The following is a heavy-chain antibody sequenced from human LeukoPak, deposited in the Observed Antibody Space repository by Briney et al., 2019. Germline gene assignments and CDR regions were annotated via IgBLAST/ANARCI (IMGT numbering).Heavy chain of an antibody. CDR2: IFHNGNT. J-gene: IGHJ4*02. Sequence: SETLSLTCTVSGYSISSDYYWGWIRQPPGKGLEWIGNIFHNGNTYYNPSLKSRVTMSIDTSKKQFSLKLRTATAADTAVYYCARHSIASDGARLFDYWGRGTLVTVSS. V-gene: IGHV4-38-2*02. CDR3: ARHSIASDGARLFDY. CDR1: GYSISSDYY. D-gene: IGHD2-21*01.